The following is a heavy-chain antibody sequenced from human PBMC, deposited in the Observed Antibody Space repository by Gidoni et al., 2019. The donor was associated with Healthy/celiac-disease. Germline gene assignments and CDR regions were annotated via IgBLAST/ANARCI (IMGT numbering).Heavy chain of an antibody. V-gene: IGHV1-18*01. D-gene: IGHD3-10*01. CDR1: GYTFTSYG. CDR2: ISAYNGNT. CDR3: ARAHRYYYGSGTYGMDV. J-gene: IGHJ6*02. Sequence: QVQLVQSGAEVKKPGASVKVSCKASGYTFTSYGLSWVRQAPGQGLEWMGWISAYNGNTNYAQKLQGRVTMTTDTSTSTAYMELRSLRSDDTAVYYCARAHRYYYGSGTYGMDVWGQGTTVTVSS.